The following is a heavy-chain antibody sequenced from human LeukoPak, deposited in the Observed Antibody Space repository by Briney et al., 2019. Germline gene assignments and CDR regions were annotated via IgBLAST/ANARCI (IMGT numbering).Heavy chain of an antibody. CDR3: ARDNSSLFDY. D-gene: IGHD6-6*01. CDR2: IYYSGST. V-gene: IGHV4-59*02. CDR1: GGSVSSE. Sequence: SETLSLTCTVSGGSVSSERQPPGKGLEWIGYIYYSGSTNYNPSLKSRVTISVDKSKNQFSLKLSSVTAADTAVYYCARDNSSLFDYWGQGTLVTVSS. J-gene: IGHJ4*02.